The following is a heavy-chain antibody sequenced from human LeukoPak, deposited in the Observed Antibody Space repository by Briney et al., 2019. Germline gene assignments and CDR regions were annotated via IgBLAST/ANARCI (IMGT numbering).Heavy chain of an antibody. J-gene: IGHJ6*02. Sequence: SETLSLTCTVSGDSITNYYWSWIRQPPGKALEWIGYIYYTGTTKYNPSLMSRATISLDTSKNQFSLKLTSVTAADTALFFCARAYDIDVWGQGTTVTVSS. CDR1: GDSITNYY. CDR3: ARAYDIDV. CDR2: IYYTGTT. V-gene: IGHV4-59*01.